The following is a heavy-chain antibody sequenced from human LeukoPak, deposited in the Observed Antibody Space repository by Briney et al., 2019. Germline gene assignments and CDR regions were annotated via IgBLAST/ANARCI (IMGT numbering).Heavy chain of an antibody. CDR2: INPNSGGT. J-gene: IGHJ6*03. CDR3: ARALWFGELYYYYYYMDV. Sequence: GASVKVSCKASGYTFTAYYIHWVRQAPGQGLEWMGWINPNSGGTNYAQKFQGRVTMTRDTSISTAYMELSRLRSDDTAVYYCARALWFGELYYYYYYMDVWGKGTTVTVSS. V-gene: IGHV1-2*02. CDR1: GYTFTAYY. D-gene: IGHD3-10*01.